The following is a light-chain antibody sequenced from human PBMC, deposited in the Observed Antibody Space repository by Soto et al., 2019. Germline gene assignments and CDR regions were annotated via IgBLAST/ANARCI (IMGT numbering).Light chain of an antibody. CDR3: QQYNNWPPWT. CDR1: QTVSSY. V-gene: IGKV3-11*01. CDR2: DAS. J-gene: IGKJ1*01. Sequence: VLTQSPATLSLSPGERATLSCRASQTVSSYLLWYQQKRGQAPRLLIYDASNRATGIPARFSGSGSGTDFTLTISSLEPEDFAVYYCQQYNNWPPWTFGQGTKVDIK.